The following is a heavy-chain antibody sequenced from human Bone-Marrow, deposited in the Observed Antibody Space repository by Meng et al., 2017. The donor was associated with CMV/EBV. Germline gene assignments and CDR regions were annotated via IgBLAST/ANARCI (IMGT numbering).Heavy chain of an antibody. Sequence: GESLKISCAASGFTFSSNDMHWVRQTTGKGLEWVSAIGTAGDTYYPGSVKGRFTISRENAKNTLYLQMNSLRAEDTAVYYCASRYCSSTSCYMGLLDYWGQGTLVTVSS. CDR3: ASRYCSSTSCYMGLLDY. V-gene: IGHV3-13*01. D-gene: IGHD2-2*01. CDR2: IGTAGDT. CDR1: GFTFSSND. J-gene: IGHJ4*02.